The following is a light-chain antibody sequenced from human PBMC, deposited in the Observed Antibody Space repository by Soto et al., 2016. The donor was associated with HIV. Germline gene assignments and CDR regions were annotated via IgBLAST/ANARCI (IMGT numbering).Light chain of an antibody. CDR1: KLGDKF. CDR2: QDS. J-gene: IGLJ3*02. Sequence: SFDLTQPPSVSVSQGQTASITCSGDKLGDKFVCWYQQKPGQSPVLVIYQDSKRPSGIPERFSGSNSGNTATLTISGTQAVDEAYYHCHAWDSSTLMVFGGGTKLTVL. V-gene: IGLV3-1*01. CDR3: HAWDSSTLMV.